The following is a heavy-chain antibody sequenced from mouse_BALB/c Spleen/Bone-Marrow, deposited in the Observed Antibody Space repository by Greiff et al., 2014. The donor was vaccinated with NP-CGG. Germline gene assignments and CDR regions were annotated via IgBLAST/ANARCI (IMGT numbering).Heavy chain of an antibody. CDR2: INSGGSHT. J-gene: IGHJ4*01. D-gene: IGHD4-1*01. V-gene: IGHV5-9-3*01. Sequence: DVKLVESGGGLVKPGGSLKLSCAASGFTFSSYAMSWVRQTPEKRLEWVATINSGGSHTYYPDSVKGRFTISRDNAKNTLHLQMSSLRSEDTAMYYCARGDWDEAMDYWGQGTSVTVST. CDR1: GFTFSSYA. CDR3: ARGDWDEAMDY.